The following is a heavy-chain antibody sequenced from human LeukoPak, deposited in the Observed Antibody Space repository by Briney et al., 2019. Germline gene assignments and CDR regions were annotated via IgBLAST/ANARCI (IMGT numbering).Heavy chain of an antibody. CDR2: INHSGST. Sequence: GSLRLSCAASGFTFSDYYMSWIRQPPGKGLEWIGEINHSGSTNYNPSLKSRVTISVDTSKNQFSLKLSSVTAADTAVYYCAAGLGYCISSSCYGYTWFGPCGQGTLVTVSS. J-gene: IGHJ5*02. D-gene: IGHD2-2*01. V-gene: IGHV4-34*08. CDR3: AAGLGYCISSSCYGYTWFGP. CDR1: GFTFSDYY.